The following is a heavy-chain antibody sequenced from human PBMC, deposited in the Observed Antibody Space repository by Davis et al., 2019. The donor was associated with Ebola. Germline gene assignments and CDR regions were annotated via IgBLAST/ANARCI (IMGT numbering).Heavy chain of an antibody. CDR3: ARGLTYYDFWSGYPPKYYFDS. V-gene: IGHV3-21*01. D-gene: IGHD3-3*01. J-gene: IGHJ4*02. CDR2: SSYI. Sequence: SSYIYYADSVKGRFTISRDNAKNSLYLQMNSLRAADTAVYYCARGLTYYDFWSGYPPKYYFDSWGQGTLVTVSS.